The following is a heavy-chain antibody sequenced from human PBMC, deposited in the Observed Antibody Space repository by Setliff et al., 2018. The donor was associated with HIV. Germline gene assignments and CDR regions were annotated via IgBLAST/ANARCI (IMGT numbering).Heavy chain of an antibody. CDR1: SGSFSSRHY. Sequence: SETLSLTCTVSSGSFSSRHYWGWIRQSPGKGLEWIGSVSYSGTTYYNPSLRSRITISVDTSKNQVSLKLTSLTAADTAVYYCARGGYCHSHSCHENAFDIWGQGTMVTVSS. V-gene: IGHV4-39*07. CDR3: ARGGYCHSHSCHENAFDI. D-gene: IGHD2-2*01. CDR2: VSYSGTT. J-gene: IGHJ3*02.